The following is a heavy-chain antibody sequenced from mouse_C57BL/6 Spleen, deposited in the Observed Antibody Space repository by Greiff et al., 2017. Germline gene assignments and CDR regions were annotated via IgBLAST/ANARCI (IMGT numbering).Heavy chain of an antibody. CDR2: INPNNGGT. D-gene: IGHD1-1*01. CDR3: ARDYGGSYVDYAMDY. J-gene: IGHJ4*01. Sequence: VQLKESGPVLVKPGASVKMSCKASGYTFTDYYMNWVKQSHGKSLEWIGVINPNNGGTSYNQKFKGKGTLTVDKSSSTAYMELYSLTSGDSAVYYCARDYGGSYVDYAMDYWGQGTSVTVSA. V-gene: IGHV1-19*01. CDR1: GYTFTDYY.